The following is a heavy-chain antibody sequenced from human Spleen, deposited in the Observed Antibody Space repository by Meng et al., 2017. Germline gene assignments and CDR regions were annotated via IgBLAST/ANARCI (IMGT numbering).Heavy chain of an antibody. J-gene: IGHJ6*02. CDR1: GGSFGGFY. CDR3: ARGAVVTLIFYHAMDV. Sequence: SETLSLTCAVYGGSFGGFYWSWIRQPPGKGLEWIGEINHSGSANYNPSLMGRVTISLDTSKNQFSLKLTSVTAADTAVYYCARGAVVTLIFYHAMDVWGQGTTVTVSS. V-gene: IGHV4-34*01. CDR2: INHSGSA. D-gene: IGHD2-21*02.